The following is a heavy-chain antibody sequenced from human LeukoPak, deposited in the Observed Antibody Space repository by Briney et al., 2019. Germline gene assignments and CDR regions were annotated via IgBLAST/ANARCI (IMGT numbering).Heavy chain of an antibody. CDR3: ARLTSYYDSSGIGYYFDY. V-gene: IGHV4-39*07. CDR2: INHSGST. D-gene: IGHD3-22*01. CDR1: GGSISSGDYY. Sequence: TSETLSLTCTVSGGSISSGDYYWSWIRQPPGKGLEWIGEINHSGSTNYNPSLKSRVTISVDTSKNQFSLKLSSVTAADTAVYYCARLTSYYDSSGIGYYFDYWGQGTLVTVSS. J-gene: IGHJ4*02.